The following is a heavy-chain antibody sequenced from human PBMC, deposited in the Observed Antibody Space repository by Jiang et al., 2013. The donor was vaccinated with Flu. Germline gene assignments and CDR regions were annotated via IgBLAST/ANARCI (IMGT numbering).Heavy chain of an antibody. V-gene: IGHV1-8*01. Sequence: SGYTFTSYDINWVRQATGQGLEWMGWMNPNSGNTGYAQKFQGRVTMTRNTSISTAYTELSSLRSEDTAVYYCARSYSPTEWELLRVDAFDIWGQGTMVTVSS. CDR1: GYTFTSYD. CDR2: MNPNSGNT. J-gene: IGHJ3*02. CDR3: ARSYSPTEWELLRVDAFDI. D-gene: IGHD1-26*01.